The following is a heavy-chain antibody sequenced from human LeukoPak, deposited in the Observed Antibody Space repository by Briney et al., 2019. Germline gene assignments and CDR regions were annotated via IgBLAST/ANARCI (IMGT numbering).Heavy chain of an antibody. J-gene: IGHJ4*02. CDR1: GGTFTIRT. CDR2: IIPVVGT. Sequence: SVKVSCNASGGTFTIRTITWVRQAPGQGLEWMGRIIPVVGTHYAQKFQGRVTITADKSTSTAYMELSSLRSDDTAVYYCANDDTSGYYQAWGQGTLVTVSS. CDR3: ANDDTSGYYQA. V-gene: IGHV1-69*02. D-gene: IGHD3-22*01.